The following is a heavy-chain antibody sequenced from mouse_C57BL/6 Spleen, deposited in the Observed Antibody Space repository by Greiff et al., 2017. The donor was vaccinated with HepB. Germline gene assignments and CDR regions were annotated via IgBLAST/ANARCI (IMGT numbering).Heavy chain of an antibody. V-gene: IGHV1-69*01. D-gene: IGHD4-1*01. J-gene: IGHJ2*01. CDR2: IDPSDSYT. Sequence: VQLQQPGAELVMPGASVKLSCKASGYTFTSYWMHWVKQRPGQGLEWIGEIDPSDSYTNYNQKFKGKSTLTVDKSSSTAYMQLSSLTSDDSAVYYCASGTGTFDYWGQGTTLTVSS. CDR3: ASGTGTFDY. CDR1: GYTFTSYW.